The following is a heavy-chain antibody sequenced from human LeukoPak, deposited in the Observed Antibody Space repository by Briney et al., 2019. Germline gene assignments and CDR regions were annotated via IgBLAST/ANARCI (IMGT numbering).Heavy chain of an antibody. CDR1: GGSISSGHF. CDR3: AREGARHTITLRRAFDM. J-gene: IGHJ3*02. D-gene: IGHD5-24*01. Sequence: SETLSLTCTVSGGSISSGHFWRLIRQLPQKGLEWIGYTHNNGNNYYNPSLKRRAIISIDTSTNQFSLRPTSVTAADTALYYCAREGARHTITLRRAFDMWGQGTLVTVSS. V-gene: IGHV4-31*03. CDR2: THNNGNN.